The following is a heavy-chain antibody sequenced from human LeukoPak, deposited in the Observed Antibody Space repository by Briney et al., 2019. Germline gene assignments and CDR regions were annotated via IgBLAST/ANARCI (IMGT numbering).Heavy chain of an antibody. J-gene: IGHJ5*02. V-gene: IGHV3-21*01. CDR2: ISSSSSYI. CDR3: ARAQMGWFDP. Sequence: GGSLRLSCAASGFTFSSYSMNWVRQPPPKGLEWVSSISSSSSYIYYADSVKGRFTISRDNAKNSLYLQMNSLRAEDTAVYYCARAQMGWFDPWGQGTLVTVSS. D-gene: IGHD5-24*01. CDR1: GFTFSSYS.